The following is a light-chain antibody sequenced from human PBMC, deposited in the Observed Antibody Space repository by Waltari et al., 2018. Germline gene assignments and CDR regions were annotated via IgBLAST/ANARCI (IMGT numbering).Light chain of an antibody. Sequence: QSALTQPPSASGSPGQSVTISCTGTRSDVGGYNYVYWSQQQPGKAPQLLIFEVMKRASGVPDRFCGSKSGNTAALTVSGFQAEDEADYYWSSYAGNDNVEVFGGGTKLTVL. CDR1: RSDVGGYNY. J-gene: IGLJ3*02. V-gene: IGLV2-8*01. CDR2: EVM. CDR3: SSYAGNDNVEV.